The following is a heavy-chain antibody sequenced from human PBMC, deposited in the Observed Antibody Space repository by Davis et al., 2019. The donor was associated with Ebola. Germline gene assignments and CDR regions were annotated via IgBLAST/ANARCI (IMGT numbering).Heavy chain of an antibody. CDR3: ASLRRTITGMDDSFDI. V-gene: IGHV5-51*01. J-gene: IGHJ3*02. D-gene: IGHD7-27*01. Sequence: GESLKISCKDSGNSFTSHWIGWVRQMPGKGLEWMGIIYPGDSDTRYSPSLQGQVTISADKSISTAYLQWSSLKASDTGIYYCASLRRTITGMDDSFDIWGQGTMVTVSS. CDR1: GNSFTSHW. CDR2: IYPGDSDT.